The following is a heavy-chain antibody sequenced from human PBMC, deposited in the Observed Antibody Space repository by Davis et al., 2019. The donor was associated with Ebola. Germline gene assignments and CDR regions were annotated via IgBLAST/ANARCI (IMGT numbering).Heavy chain of an antibody. CDR1: VITFSSYA. Sequence: PGGSLRLSCTDSVITFSSYAMTWVRQAPGKGLEWVSAISGSGGTTYYAGSVKGRFTVSRDNSKKTMYLQMNSLRAEDTAVYYCAKSGLSFGVVKYHYGMDVWGKRTTVTVSS. CDR3: AKSGLSFGVVKYHYGMDV. D-gene: IGHD3-3*01. J-gene: IGHJ6*04. V-gene: IGHV3-23*01. CDR2: ISGSGGTT.